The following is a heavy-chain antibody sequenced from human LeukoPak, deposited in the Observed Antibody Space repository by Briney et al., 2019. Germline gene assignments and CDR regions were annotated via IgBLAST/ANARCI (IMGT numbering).Heavy chain of an antibody. CDR3: ARVVSPVDMVRGVADLFYNYYMDV. D-gene: IGHD3-10*01. J-gene: IGHJ6*03. V-gene: IGHV4-39*01. Sequence: SETLSLTCTVSGGSISSSSYYWGWIRQPPGKGLEWIGSIYYSGSTYYNPSLKSRVTISVDTSKNQFSLKLSSVTAADTALYYCARVVSPVDMVRGVADLFYNYYMDVWGKGTTVTISS. CDR1: GGSISSSSYY. CDR2: IYYSGST.